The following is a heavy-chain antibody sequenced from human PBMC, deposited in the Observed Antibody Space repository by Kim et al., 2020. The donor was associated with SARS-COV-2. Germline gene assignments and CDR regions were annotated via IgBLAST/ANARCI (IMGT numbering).Heavy chain of an antibody. CDR3: AKGGIGYVDS. V-gene: IGHV3-23*01. D-gene: IGHD3-16*01. CDR2: RT. Sequence: RTDYAKSAKDQITIRRDNSRNTWCLQMTSLRAEDTDVYYCAKGGIGYVDSWGQGTLVTVSS. J-gene: IGHJ4*02.